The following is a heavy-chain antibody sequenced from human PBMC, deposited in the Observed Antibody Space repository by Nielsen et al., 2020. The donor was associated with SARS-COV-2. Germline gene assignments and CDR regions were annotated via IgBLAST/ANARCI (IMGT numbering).Heavy chain of an antibody. Sequence: ASVKVSCKASGYIFTDYYMHWVRQAPGQGLEWMGIINPRGGTTVYAQKFQGRVTMTRDMSTDTVYIEMSSLRSEDTAVYYCARISRDDFDWLGAFDYWGQGTLVTVSS. D-gene: IGHD3-9*01. J-gene: IGHJ4*02. CDR1: GYIFTDYY. CDR3: ARISRDDFDWLGAFDY. CDR2: INPRGGTT. V-gene: IGHV1-46*01.